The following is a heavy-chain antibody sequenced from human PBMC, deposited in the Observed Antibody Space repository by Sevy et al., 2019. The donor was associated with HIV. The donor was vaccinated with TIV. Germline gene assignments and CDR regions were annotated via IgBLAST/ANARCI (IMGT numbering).Heavy chain of an antibody. CDR3: ARAIGGLPPGIAVAGTRGYYYYGMDV. CDR2: ISSSSSYT. D-gene: IGHD6-19*01. J-gene: IGHJ6*02. Sequence: GGSLRLSCAAPGFTFSDYYMSWIRQAPGKGLEWVSYISSSSSYTNYADSVKGRFTISRDNAKNSLYLQMNSLRAEDTAVYYCARAIGGLPPGIAVAGTRGYYYYGMDVWGQGTTVTVSS. CDR1: GFTFSDYY. V-gene: IGHV3-11*06.